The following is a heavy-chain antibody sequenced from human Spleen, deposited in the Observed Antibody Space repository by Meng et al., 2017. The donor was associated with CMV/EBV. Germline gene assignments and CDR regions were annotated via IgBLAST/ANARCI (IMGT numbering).Heavy chain of an antibody. V-gene: IGHV3-9*01. J-gene: IGHJ4*02. CDR3: AKGRNYGDYLGFFDY. CDR2: ISWNSGSI. CDR1: GFTFDDYA. Sequence: GGSLRLSCAASGFTFDDYAMHWVRQAPGKGLEWVSGISWNSGSIGYADSVKGRFTISRDNAKNSLYLQMNSLRADDTALYYCAKGRNYGDYLGFFDYWGQGTLVTSPQ. D-gene: IGHD4-17*01.